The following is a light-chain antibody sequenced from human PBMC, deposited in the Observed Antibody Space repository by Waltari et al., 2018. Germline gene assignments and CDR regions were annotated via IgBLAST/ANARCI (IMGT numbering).Light chain of an antibody. Sequence: EIVLTQSPATLSLSPGERATLSCRASQSVSSYLAWYQQRPGQAPRLLIYDTSNRATGIPARFSGSGSGTDFTLTISSLQVEDVAIYYCQQYYSVPLTFGQGTKVGIK. J-gene: IGKJ1*01. CDR3: QQYYSVPLT. CDR1: QSVSSY. V-gene: IGKV3-11*01. CDR2: DTS.